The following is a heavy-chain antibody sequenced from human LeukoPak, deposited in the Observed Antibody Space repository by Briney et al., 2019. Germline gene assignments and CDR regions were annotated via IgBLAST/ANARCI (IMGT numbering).Heavy chain of an antibody. V-gene: IGHV1-18*01. D-gene: IGHD3-22*01. CDR2: ISAYNGNT. CDR1: GYTFTSYG. Sequence: ASVKVSCKASGYTFTSYGISWVRQAPGQGLEWMGWISAYNGNTNYAQKLQGRVTMTTDTSTSTAYMELRSLRSDDTAVYYCARGGRPINYYDSSGYGGDAFDIWGQGTMVTVSS. CDR3: ARGGRPINYYDSSGYGGDAFDI. J-gene: IGHJ3*02.